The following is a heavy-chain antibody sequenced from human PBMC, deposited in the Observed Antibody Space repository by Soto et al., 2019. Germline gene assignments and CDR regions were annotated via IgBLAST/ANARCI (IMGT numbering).Heavy chain of an antibody. CDR2: INSGGGST. Sequence: GGSLRLSCAASGFTFSSYWMHWVRQAPGKGLVWVSRINSGGGSTNYADSVKGRFTISRDNSKNTLYLQMNSLRAEDTAVYYCAKAVEHFLWLGESFDYWGQGTLVTVSS. CDR3: AKAVEHFLWLGESFDY. CDR1: GFTFSSYW. V-gene: IGHV3-74*01. D-gene: IGHD3-10*01. J-gene: IGHJ4*02.